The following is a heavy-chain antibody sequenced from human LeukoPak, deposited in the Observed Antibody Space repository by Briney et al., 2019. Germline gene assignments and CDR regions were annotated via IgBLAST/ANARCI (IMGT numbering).Heavy chain of an antibody. D-gene: IGHD3-10*01. CDR3: ARGSVLLWFGAEFDY. CDR2: IIPIFGTA. Sequence: ASVKVSCKASGGTFSSYAISWVRQAPGQGLEWMGGIIPIFGTANYAQKFQGRVTITADESTSTAYMELSSLRSEDTAVYYCARGSVLLWFGAEFDYWGQGTLVTVSS. V-gene: IGHV1-69*13. J-gene: IGHJ4*02. CDR1: GGTFSSYA.